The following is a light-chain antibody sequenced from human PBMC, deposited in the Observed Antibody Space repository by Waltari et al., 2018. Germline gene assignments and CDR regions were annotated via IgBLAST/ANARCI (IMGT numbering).Light chain of an antibody. CDR1: QFVSSF. Sequence: EVVLTQSPVTLTLSPGETATISCRASQFVSSFLAWYQHRPGQAPRVLIFDSNLRATGIPGRFRGSGSGTDFSLTISGLGPEDFAIYYCQQRSNWPSTFGQGTRLEIK. CDR2: DSN. V-gene: IGKV3-11*01. J-gene: IGKJ5*01. CDR3: QQRSNWPST.